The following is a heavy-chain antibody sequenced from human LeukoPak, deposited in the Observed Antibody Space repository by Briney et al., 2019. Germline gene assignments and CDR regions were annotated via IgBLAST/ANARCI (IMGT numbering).Heavy chain of an antibody. CDR1: GFTFSSYE. D-gene: IGHD1-1*01. Sequence: GGSLRLSCAASGFTFSSYEMNWVRQAPGKGLEWVSYISSSGSTIYYADSVKGRFTISRDNAKNSLYLQMNSLRAEDTAVYYCARDTTPSYTGIFDYWGQGTLVTVSS. CDR3: ARDTTPSYTGIFDY. J-gene: IGHJ4*02. V-gene: IGHV3-48*03. CDR2: ISSSGSTI.